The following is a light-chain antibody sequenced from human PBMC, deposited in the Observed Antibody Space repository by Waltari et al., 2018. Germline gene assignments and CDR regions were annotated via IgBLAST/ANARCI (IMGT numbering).Light chain of an antibody. CDR2: GAS. CDR3: QHFISSLWT. Sequence: EIVLTQSPGTLSLSPGERATLSCRASQPISGNYLAWYQQKPGQAPRLLIYGASTRATGVPDRFSGTASGTDFTLIISRLEPADFATYYCQHFISSLWTFGQGTRVDI. V-gene: IGKV3-20*01. J-gene: IGKJ1*01. CDR1: QPISGNY.